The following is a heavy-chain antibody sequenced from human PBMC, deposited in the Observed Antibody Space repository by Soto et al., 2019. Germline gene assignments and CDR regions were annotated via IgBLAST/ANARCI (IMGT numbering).Heavy chain of an antibody. CDR1: GFSFSSFA. J-gene: IGHJ6*04. Sequence: EVLLLESGGGLVQPGGSLRLSCEASGFSFSSFAMNWVRQAPGKGLEWVSAIGDSGASTYYADSVKGRFTISSDNSRNTLYLQLNSLRAPYTAVYYRAEGVELHVWGNGTTVTVSS. CDR3: AEGVELHV. CDR2: IGDSGAST. V-gene: IGHV3-23*01. D-gene: IGHD1-26*01.